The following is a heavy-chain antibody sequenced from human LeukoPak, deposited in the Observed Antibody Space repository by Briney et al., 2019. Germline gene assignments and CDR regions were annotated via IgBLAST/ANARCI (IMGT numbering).Heavy chain of an antibody. Sequence: GGSLRLSCAASGFTFSNYWMTWVRQAPGKGLEWVANIKQDGSEKYYVDSVKGRFTISRDNAKNSLYLQMNGLRAEDTAVYYCARDRIQLWSHDYWGQGTLVTVSS. J-gene: IGHJ4*02. CDR3: ARDRIQLWSHDY. CDR1: GFTFSNYW. CDR2: IKQDGSEK. D-gene: IGHD5-18*01. V-gene: IGHV3-7*04.